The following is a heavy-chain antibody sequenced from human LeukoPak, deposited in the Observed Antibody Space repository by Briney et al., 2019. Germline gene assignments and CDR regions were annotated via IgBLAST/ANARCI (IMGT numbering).Heavy chain of an antibody. D-gene: IGHD5-12*01. V-gene: IGHV1-24*01. J-gene: IGHJ4*02. CDR2: FDPEDGET. CDR3: AREYSGYYFDY. CDR1: GYTLTELS. Sequence: ASVKVSCKVSGYTLTELSMHWVRQAPGKGLEWMGGFDPEDGETIYAQKFQGRVTMTRDTTTSTAYMELSSLRSEDTAVYYCAREYSGYYFDYWGQGTLVTVSS.